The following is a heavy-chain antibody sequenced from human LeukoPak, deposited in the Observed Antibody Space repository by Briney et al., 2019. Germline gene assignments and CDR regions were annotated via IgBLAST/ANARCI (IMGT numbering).Heavy chain of an antibody. CDR1: GGSISSYY. V-gene: IGHV4-4*07. J-gene: IGHJ4*02. D-gene: IGHD5-12*01. CDR2: IYTSGST. CDR3: AREGPTATTPIFDY. Sequence: SETLSLTCTVSGGSISSYYWSWVRQPAGKGLEWMGRIYTSGSTNYNPSLTSRVTMSVDTSKNQFSLKLSSVTAADTAVYYCAREGPTATTPIFDYWGQGTLVTVSS.